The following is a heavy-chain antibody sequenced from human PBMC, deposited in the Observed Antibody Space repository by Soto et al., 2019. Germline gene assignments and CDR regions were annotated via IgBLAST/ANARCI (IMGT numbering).Heavy chain of an antibody. CDR1: DFDFSSYG. J-gene: IGHJ4*02. V-gene: IGHV3-30*03. Sequence: PGGSLRLSCAASDFDFSSYGIQWVRHAPGKGLEWVAASSYDGRETFYADSAKGRFTVSKEMSKNTAFLQMNALRHEDTAVYFCARDSGWPILNFDNWGQGTPVTVSS. CDR2: SSYDGRET. D-gene: IGHD3-10*01. CDR3: ARDSGWPILNFDN.